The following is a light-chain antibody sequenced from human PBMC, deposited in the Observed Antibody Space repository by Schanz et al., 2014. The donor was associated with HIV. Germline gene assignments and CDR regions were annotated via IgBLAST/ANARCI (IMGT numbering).Light chain of an antibody. CDR1: SSDVGAYNY. J-gene: IGLJ1*01. V-gene: IGLV2-8*01. Sequence: QSALTQPPSASGSPGQSVTISCTGTSSDVGAYNYVSWYQQHPGKAPKLMIYEVSKRPSGVPDRFSGSKSGSTASLTISGLQAEDEADYYCSSYTTSITLAFGTGTKLTVL. CDR2: EVS. CDR3: SSYTTSITLA.